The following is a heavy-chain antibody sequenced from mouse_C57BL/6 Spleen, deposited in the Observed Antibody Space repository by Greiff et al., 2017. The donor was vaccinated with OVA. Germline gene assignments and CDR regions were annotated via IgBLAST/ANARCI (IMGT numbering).Heavy chain of an antibody. CDR3: ARSPLYYGSSYYAMDY. V-gene: IGHV1-54*01. CDR2: INPGSGGT. D-gene: IGHD1-1*01. J-gene: IGHJ4*01. Sequence: VQLQQSGAELVRPGTSVKVSCKASGYAFTNYLIEWVKQRPGQGLEWIGVINPGSGGTNYNEKVKGKATLTADKSSSTAYMQLSSLTSEDSAVYFCARSPLYYGSSYYAMDYWGQGTSVTVSS. CDR1: GYAFTNYL.